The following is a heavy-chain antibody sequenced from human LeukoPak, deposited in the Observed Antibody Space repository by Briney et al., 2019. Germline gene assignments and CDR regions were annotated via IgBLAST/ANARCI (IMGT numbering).Heavy chain of an antibody. CDR3: ARARDGYNSCFDY. D-gene: IGHD5-24*01. J-gene: IGHJ4*02. V-gene: IGHV3-30*01. CDR2: ISYDGSDK. Sequence: PGGSLRLSCAASGFTFSSYTIHWVRQAPGKGLEWVAVISYDGSDKYYADSVKGRFTISRDSSKNTLYLQMNSLRAEDTAVYYCARARDGYNSCFDYWGQGTLVTVSS. CDR1: GFTFSSYT.